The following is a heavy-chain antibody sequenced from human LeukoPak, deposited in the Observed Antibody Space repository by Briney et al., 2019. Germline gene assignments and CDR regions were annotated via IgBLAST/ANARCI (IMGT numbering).Heavy chain of an antibody. Sequence: GGSLRLSCAASGFTFSSYWMHWVRQVPGKGLVWVSRLNSDGGITTYADSVKGRFTISRDNAKNTLYLQMNSLRAEDTAPYYCARGHLTTIFDYWGQGALVTVSS. CDR2: LNSDGGIT. CDR1: GFTFSSYW. V-gene: IGHV3-74*03. CDR3: ARGHLTTIFDY. D-gene: IGHD1-14*01. J-gene: IGHJ4*02.